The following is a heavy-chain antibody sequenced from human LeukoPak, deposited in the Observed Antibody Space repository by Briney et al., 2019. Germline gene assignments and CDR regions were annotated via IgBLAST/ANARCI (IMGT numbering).Heavy chain of an antibody. CDR1: GYTSTSYG. CDR3: AREGLITMVRGVIYYYGMDV. D-gene: IGHD3-10*01. J-gene: IGHJ6*02. Sequence: ASVKVSCKASGYTSTSYGISWVRQAPGQGLEWMGWISAYNGNTNYAQKLQGRVTMTTDTSTSTAYMELRSLRSDDTAVYYCAREGLITMVRGVIYYYGMDVWGQGTTVTVSS. V-gene: IGHV1-18*01. CDR2: ISAYNGNT.